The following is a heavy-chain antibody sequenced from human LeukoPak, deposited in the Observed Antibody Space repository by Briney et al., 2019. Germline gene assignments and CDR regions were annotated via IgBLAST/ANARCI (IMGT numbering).Heavy chain of an antibody. CDR1: GFTFRSYG. D-gene: IGHD2-15*01. Sequence: GGSLRPSCAASGFTFRSYGMHWVRQAPGKGLEWVAFVRNDGSNRYYGDSVKGRFTISRDNSKNTLYLQMNSLRAEDTAVYYCARSCSGGNCYADHWGQGTLVTVSS. CDR3: ARSCSGGNCYADH. J-gene: IGHJ5*02. CDR2: VRNDGSNR. V-gene: IGHV3-30*02.